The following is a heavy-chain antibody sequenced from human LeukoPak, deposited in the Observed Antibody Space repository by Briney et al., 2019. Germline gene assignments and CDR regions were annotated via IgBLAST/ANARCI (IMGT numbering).Heavy chain of an antibody. CDR2: ISPNSGAT. J-gene: IGHJ4*02. CDR1: GYTFTGYY. V-gene: IGHV1-2*02. CDR3: ARDIHYYDSSGYYSTFDY. D-gene: IGHD3-22*01. Sequence: ASVKVSCKASGYTFTGYYMHWVRQAPGQGLEWMGWISPNSGATNYAQKFQGRVTLTRDTSISTAYMVLSRLRSDDTAVYYCARDIHYYDSSGYYSTFDYWGQGTLVTVSS.